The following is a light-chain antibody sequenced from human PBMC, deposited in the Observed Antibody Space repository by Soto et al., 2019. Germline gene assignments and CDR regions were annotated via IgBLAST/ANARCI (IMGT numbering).Light chain of an antibody. Sequence: EIVLTQSPGTLSLSPGQRATLSCRASQSVSNNYLAWYQQKPGQAPRLLIYGASNRATGIPDRFSGSASGTDFTLTINRLEPEDFAVYYCQLYGISPHFGQGTRLEIK. V-gene: IGKV3-20*01. CDR1: QSVSNNY. CDR3: QLYGISPH. CDR2: GAS. J-gene: IGKJ5*01.